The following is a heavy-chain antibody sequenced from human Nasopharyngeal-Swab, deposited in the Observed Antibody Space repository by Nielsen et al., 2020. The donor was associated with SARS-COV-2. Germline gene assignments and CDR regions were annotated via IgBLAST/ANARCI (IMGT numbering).Heavy chain of an antibody. D-gene: IGHD3-22*01. Sequence: GESLKISCVVSGFSFGTNAMTWVRQAPGKGLEWVSTIDAGGGNTWYADSVKGRFTISRDNSKSTLYLQMNSLRAEDTAVYYCARWAGDSSGYYSDYWGQGTLVTVSS. J-gene: IGHJ4*02. CDR1: GFSFGTNA. V-gene: IGHV3-23*01. CDR3: ARWAGDSSGYYSDY. CDR2: IDAGGGNT.